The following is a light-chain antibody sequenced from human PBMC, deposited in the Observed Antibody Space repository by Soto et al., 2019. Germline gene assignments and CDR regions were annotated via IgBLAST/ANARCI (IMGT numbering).Light chain of an antibody. CDR3: HQLNSYPLS. J-gene: IGKJ5*01. Sequence: ETEMTQSPATLSVSPWERVTLSCRASQSINSDLTWYQKKPGQAPRLLMYDASSLESGVRSRFGGSGSGTDFTLTISSLQPEDFATYYCHQLNSYPLSFGQGTRLE. CDR1: QSINSD. CDR2: DAS. V-gene: IGKV3-15*01.